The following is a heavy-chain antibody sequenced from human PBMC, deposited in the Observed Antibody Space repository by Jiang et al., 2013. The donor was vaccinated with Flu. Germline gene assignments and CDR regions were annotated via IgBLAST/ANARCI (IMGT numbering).Heavy chain of an antibody. Sequence: TCTVSGGSISSYYWSWIRQPPGKGLEWIGYIYYSGSTNYNPSLKSRVTISVDTSKNQFSLKLSSVTAADTAVYYCARVADYYDSSGYFDYWGQGTLVTVSS. CDR2: IYYSGST. J-gene: IGHJ4*02. CDR3: ARVADYYDSSGYFDY. V-gene: IGHV4-59*01. D-gene: IGHD3-22*01. CDR1: GGSISSYY.